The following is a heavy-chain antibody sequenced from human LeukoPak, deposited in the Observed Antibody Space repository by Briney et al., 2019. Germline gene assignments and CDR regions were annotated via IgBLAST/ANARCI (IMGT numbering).Heavy chain of an antibody. J-gene: IGHJ2*01. D-gene: IGHD6-19*01. CDR2: ISYDGGNT. CDR1: GFTFSSYG. V-gene: IGHV3-30*03. Sequence: GRSLRLSCAASGFTFSSYGMRWVRQAPGKGLEWVAVISYDGGNTYYADSVKGRFTISRDNSKNTLYLQMNSLTTEDTAVYYCARDWGSGWSINWYFDFWGRGTLVTVSS. CDR3: ARDWGSGWSINWYFDF.